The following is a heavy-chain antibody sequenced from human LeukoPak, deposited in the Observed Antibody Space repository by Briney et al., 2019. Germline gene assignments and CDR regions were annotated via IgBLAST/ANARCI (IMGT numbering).Heavy chain of an antibody. J-gene: IGHJ3*02. CDR2: IYTSGST. CDR1: GGSISSYY. D-gene: IGHD6-13*01. Sequence: SETLSLTCTVSGGSISSYYWSWIRQPAGKGLEWIGRIYTSGSTNYNPSLKSRVTMSVDTSKNQFSLKLSSVTAADTAVYYCASDRGAAVGRRGAFDIWGQGTMVTVSS. V-gene: IGHV4-4*07. CDR3: ASDRGAAVGRRGAFDI.